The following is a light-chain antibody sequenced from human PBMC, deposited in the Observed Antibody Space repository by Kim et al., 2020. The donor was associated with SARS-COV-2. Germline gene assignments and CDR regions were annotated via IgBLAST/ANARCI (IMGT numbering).Light chain of an antibody. CDR1: QSIKTN. CDR3: QQYNNWPLT. Sequence: EVVMTQSPATLSVSQGERATLSCRATQSIKTNLAWYQQKPGQAPRVLISYASTRATGIPARFSGSGSGTEFTLTISSLQSEDFAVYYCQQYNNWPLTFGGGTKVDIK. CDR2: YAS. J-gene: IGKJ4*01. V-gene: IGKV3-15*01.